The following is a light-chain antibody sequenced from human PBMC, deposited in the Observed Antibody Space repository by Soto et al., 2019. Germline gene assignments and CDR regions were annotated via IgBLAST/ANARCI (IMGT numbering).Light chain of an antibody. J-gene: IGKJ1*01. CDR1: QSVSSIY. V-gene: IGKV3-20*01. CDR2: GAS. CDR3: QQYGSSRWT. Sequence: RSPRTPSFFPGGRATPSCRASQSVSSIYLAWYQQKPGQAPRLLIYGASSRATGIPDRFSGSGSGTDFTLTISRLEPEDFAVYYCQQYGSSRWTFGQGTKVDIK.